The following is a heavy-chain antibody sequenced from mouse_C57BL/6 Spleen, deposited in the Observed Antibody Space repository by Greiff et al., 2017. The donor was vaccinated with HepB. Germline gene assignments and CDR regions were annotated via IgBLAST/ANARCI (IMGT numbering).Heavy chain of an antibody. J-gene: IGHJ4*01. CDR1: GYTFTSYW. D-gene: IGHD2-14*01. V-gene: IGHV1-53*01. CDR2: INPSNGGT. CDR3: ARSGIGYAMDY. Sequence: QVQLQQPGTELVKPGASVKLSCKASGYTFTSYWMHWVKQRPGQGLEWIGNINPSNGGTNYNEKFKSKATLTVDKSSITAYMKLSSLTSEDSAVYYCARSGIGYAMDYWGQGTSVTVSS.